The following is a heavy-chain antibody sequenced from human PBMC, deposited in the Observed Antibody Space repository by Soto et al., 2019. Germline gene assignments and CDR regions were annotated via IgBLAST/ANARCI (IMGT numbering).Heavy chain of an antibody. CDR3: SRGILV. CDR1: GGSINSGGYC. V-gene: IGHV4-31*03. Sequence: QVQLQESGPGLVKPSQTLSLTCTVSGGSINSGGYCWSWIRQHPGKGLDWIGCISYGGSTSYNPSLKSRFTISVDTSKNQSSLKLTSVTAADTAVYYCSRGILVWGQGALITVSS. J-gene: IGHJ4*02. D-gene: IGHD5-18*01. CDR2: ISYGGST.